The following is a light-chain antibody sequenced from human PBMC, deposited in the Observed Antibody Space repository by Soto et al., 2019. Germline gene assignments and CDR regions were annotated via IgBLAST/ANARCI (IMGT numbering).Light chain of an antibody. CDR2: GNS. CDR3: QANDSSLSVV. CDR1: SSNIGAGYD. V-gene: IGLV1-40*01. Sequence: QSVLTQPPSVSGAPGQRVTISCTGSSSNIGAGYDVHWYQQLPGTAPKLLIYGNSNRPSGVPDRFSGSKSATSASLAITGVRDEDEANYYCQANDSSLSVVFGGGTKLTVL. J-gene: IGLJ2*01.